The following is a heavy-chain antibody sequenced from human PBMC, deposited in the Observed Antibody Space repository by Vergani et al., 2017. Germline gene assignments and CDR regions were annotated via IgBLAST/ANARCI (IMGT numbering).Heavy chain of an antibody. CDR2: ISYDGSNK. CDR3: ARAGMGTMIVVVITKNYYYGMDV. J-gene: IGHJ6*02. V-gene: IGHV3-30-3*01. CDR1: GFTFSSYA. Sequence: VQLLESGGGLVQPGRSLRLSCAASGFTFSSYAMHWVRQAPGKGLEWVAVISYDGSNKYYADSVKGRFTISRDNSKNTLYLQMNSLRAEDTAVYYCARAGMGTMIVVVITKNYYYGMDVWGQGTTVTVSS. D-gene: IGHD3-22*01.